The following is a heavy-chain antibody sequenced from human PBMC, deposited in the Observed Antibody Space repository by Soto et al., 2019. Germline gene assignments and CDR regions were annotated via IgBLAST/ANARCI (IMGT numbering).Heavy chain of an antibody. CDR1: GFTFSSYA. Sequence: EVQLLESGGGLVQPGGSLRLSCAASGFTFSSYAMSWVRQAPGKGLEWVSAISGSGGSTYYADSVKGRFTISRDNSLNTLYLQMNSLGAEDTAVYYCARYQLKGMDVWGQGTTVTVSS. D-gene: IGHD2-2*01. CDR2: ISGSGGST. J-gene: IGHJ6*02. V-gene: IGHV3-23*01. CDR3: ARYQLKGMDV.